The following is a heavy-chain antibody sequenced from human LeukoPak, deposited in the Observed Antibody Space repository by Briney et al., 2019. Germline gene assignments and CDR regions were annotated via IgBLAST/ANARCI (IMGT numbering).Heavy chain of an antibody. Sequence: EASVKVSCKASGYTFTSYGISWVRQAPGQGLEWMGWISAYNGNTNYAQKLQGRVTMTTDTSTSTAYMGLRSLRSDDTAVYYCAIRHLQVGAFDIWGQGTMVTVSS. CDR2: ISAYNGNT. J-gene: IGHJ3*02. CDR3: AIRHLQVGAFDI. D-gene: IGHD1-26*01. CDR1: GYTFTSYG. V-gene: IGHV1-18*01.